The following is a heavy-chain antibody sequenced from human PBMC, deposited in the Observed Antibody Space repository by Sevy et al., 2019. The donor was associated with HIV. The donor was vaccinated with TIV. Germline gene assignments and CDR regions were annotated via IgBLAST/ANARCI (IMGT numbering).Heavy chain of an antibody. Sequence: GWSLRLSCTASGFTFSSYGMHWVHQAPGKGLEWVAVISYDGSNKYYADSVKGRFTISRDNSKNTLYLQMNSLRAEDTAVYYCAKEEEGVLRGAFDIWGQGTMVTVSS. CDR3: AKEEEGVLRGAFDI. J-gene: IGHJ3*02. V-gene: IGHV3-30*18. D-gene: IGHD1-26*01. CDR2: ISYDGSNK. CDR1: GFTFSSYG.